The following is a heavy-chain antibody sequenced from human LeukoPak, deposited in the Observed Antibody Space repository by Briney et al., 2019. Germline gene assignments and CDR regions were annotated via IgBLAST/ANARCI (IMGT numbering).Heavy chain of an antibody. J-gene: IGHJ4*02. V-gene: IGHV1-2*07. D-gene: IGHD2-15*01. CDR3: AKSTAWGEGSGGSNY. CDR1: GYTFTDHY. CDR2: INPNSGGI. Sequence: ASVKVSCKASGYTFTDHYMHWVRQAPGQGPEWMGWINPNSGGINDYAHKFQGRVTMTRDTSISTAYMELNSLRAEDTAVYYCAKSTAWGEGSGGSNYWGQGTLVTVSS.